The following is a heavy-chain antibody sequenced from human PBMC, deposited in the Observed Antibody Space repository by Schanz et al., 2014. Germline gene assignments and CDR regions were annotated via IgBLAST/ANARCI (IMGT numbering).Heavy chain of an antibody. J-gene: IGHJ4*02. V-gene: IGHV3-30*09. Sequence: QVELMESGGGVVQPGRSLRLSCAASGFTFSRHAMHWVRQAAGKGLEWVATITYDGSNKYYAESVKGRLAISRDNSKDTLYLQMNSLRTEDTAVYYCAGDWASGRYYSDYWGQGTLVTVSS. D-gene: IGHD1-26*01. CDR2: ITYDGSNK. CDR3: AGDWASGRYYSDY. CDR1: GFTFSRHA.